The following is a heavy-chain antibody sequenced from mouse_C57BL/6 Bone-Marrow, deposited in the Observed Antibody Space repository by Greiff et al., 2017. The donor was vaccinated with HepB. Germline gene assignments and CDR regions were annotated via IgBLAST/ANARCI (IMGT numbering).Heavy chain of an antibody. D-gene: IGHD1-1*01. V-gene: IGHV5-6*01. CDR3: ARLEYYGSSYAMDY. J-gene: IGHJ4*01. CDR2: ISSGGSYT. Sequence: VQLQQSGGDLVKPGGSLKLSCAASGFTFSSYGMSWVRQTPDKRLEWVATISSGGSYTYYPDSVKGRFTISRDNAKNTLYLQMSSLKSEDTAMYYCARLEYYGSSYAMDYWGQGTSVTVSS. CDR1: GFTFSSYG.